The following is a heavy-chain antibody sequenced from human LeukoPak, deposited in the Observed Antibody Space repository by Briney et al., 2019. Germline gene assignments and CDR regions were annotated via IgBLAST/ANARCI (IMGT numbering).Heavy chain of an antibody. CDR3: ARVGDGYNFGDY. D-gene: IGHD5-24*01. CDR2: IYYSGST. J-gene: IGHJ4*02. V-gene: IGHV4-59*11. Sequence: SETLSLTCTVSGGSISSHYWSWIRRPPGKGLEWIGYIYYSGSTNYNASLQSRVTISVDTSKNQFCLKLSSVTAADMCVYYCARVGDGYNFGDYWGQGTLVTVSS. CDR1: GGSISSHY.